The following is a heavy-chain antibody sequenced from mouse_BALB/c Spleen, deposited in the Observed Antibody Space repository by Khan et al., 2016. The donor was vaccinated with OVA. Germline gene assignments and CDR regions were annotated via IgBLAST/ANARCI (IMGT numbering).Heavy chain of an antibody. D-gene: IGHD1-1*01. CDR2: ISTYYGYA. CDR1: GSIFTEYA. CDR3: ASDGSSTLFAY. V-gene: IGHV1S137*01. J-gene: IGHJ3*01. Sequence: VQLLQSGPELVRPGVSVKLSCTGTGSIFTEYAMNWVQESHEKSLEWIGVISTYYGYARYNQKFKGKATMTVDKSSNTAYMELARLTSEDSAIYYCASDGSSTLFAYWGQGTLVTVSA.